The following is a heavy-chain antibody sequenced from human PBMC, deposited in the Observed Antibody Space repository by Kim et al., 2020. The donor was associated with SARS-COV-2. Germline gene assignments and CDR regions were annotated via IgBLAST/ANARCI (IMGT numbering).Heavy chain of an antibody. J-gene: IGHJ6*02. CDR1: GGSFSGYY. CDR2: INHSGST. D-gene: IGHD3-16*01. CDR3: ARWGIRPSSYGMDV. Sequence: SETLSLTCAVYGGSFSGYYWSWIRQPPGKGLEWIGEINHSGSTNYNPSLKSRVTISVDTSKNQFSLKLSSVTAADTAVYYCARWGIRPSSYGMDVWGQGT. V-gene: IGHV4-34*01.